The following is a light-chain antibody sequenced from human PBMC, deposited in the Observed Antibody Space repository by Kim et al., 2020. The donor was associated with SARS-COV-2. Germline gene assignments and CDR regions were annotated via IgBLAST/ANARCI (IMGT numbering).Light chain of an antibody. J-gene: IGKJ2*01. Sequence: SPGHRPPLSCRARRSVTSNLAWYPQKPGQAPRLPIWGASPRATGIPARFSGSGSGTEFTLTISSLQSEDFAVYYCQQYNNWPYTFGQGTKLEI. CDR2: GAS. CDR3: QQYNNWPYT. V-gene: IGKV3-15*01. CDR1: RSVTSN.